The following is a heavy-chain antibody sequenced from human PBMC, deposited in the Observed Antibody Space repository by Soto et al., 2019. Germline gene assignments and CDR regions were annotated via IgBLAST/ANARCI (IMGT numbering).Heavy chain of an antibody. Sequence: QVQLQESGPGLVKPSQTLSLTCTVSGGSISSGGYYWSWIRQHPGKGLEWIGYIYYSGSNYYNPSLKSRVTISVDTSKNQFSLKLSSVTAADTAVYYCARSGKGYTIFGVVIGAFDYWGQGTLVTVSS. CDR3: ARSGKGYTIFGVVIGAFDY. D-gene: IGHD3-3*01. CDR2: IYYSGSN. J-gene: IGHJ4*02. CDR1: GGSISSGGYY. V-gene: IGHV4-31*03.